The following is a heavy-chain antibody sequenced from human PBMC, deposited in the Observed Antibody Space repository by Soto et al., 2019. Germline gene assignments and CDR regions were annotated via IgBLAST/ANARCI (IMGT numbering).Heavy chain of an antibody. J-gene: IGHJ5*02. CDR3: AKGLSGSGAYQYFDP. CDR1: AFAFSRSA. V-gene: IGHV3-23*01. CDR2: ISGRGDRT. D-gene: IGHD3-10*01. Sequence: EVQLLESGGGLVQPGGSLRLSCAASAFAFSRSAMSWVRQTPGKGLEWVSAISGRGDRTFYADSVKGRFTISRDNSKNTLYLQMNSLRVEDTAVYYCAKGLSGSGAYQYFDPWGQGTLVTVSS.